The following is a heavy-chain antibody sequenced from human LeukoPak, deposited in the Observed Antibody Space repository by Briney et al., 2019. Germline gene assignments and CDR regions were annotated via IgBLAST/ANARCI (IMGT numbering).Heavy chain of an antibody. CDR2: INHSGST. CDR1: GGSFSGYY. J-gene: IGHJ3*02. D-gene: IGHD6-6*01. CDR3: ARSSSSSRGAFDI. Sequence: SETLSLTCAVYGGSFSGYYWSWIRQPPGKGLEWIGEINHSGSTNYNPSLKSRVTISVDTSKNQFSLKLSSVTAADTAVYYCARSSSSSRGAFDIWGQGTMVTVSS. V-gene: IGHV4-34*01.